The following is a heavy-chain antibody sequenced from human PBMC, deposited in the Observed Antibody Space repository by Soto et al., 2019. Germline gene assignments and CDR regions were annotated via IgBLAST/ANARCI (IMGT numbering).Heavy chain of an antibody. D-gene: IGHD3-3*01. V-gene: IGHV3-30*18. CDR2: ISYDGSNK. CDR1: GFTFSSYG. J-gene: IGHJ6*02. Sequence: GGSLRLSCAASGFTFSSYGMHWVRQAPGKGLEWVAVISYDGSNKYYADSVEGRFTISRDNSKNTLYLQMNSLRAEDTAVYYCAKVGGMGYYDFWSGYYSGYYYGMDVWGQGTTVTVSS. CDR3: AKVGGMGYYDFWSGYYSGYYYGMDV.